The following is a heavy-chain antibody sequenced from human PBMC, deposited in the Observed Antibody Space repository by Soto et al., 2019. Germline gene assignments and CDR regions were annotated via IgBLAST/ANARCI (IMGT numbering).Heavy chain of an antibody. CDR3: ARTGGPIWSGSYIDS. V-gene: IGHV4-59*12. Sequence: PSETLSLTCTVSGGSISSYYWSWIRQPPGKGLEWIGYIYYSGSTYYNPSLRSRVTMSLDTSKNQFSLKLSSVTAVDTAVYYCARTGGPIWSGSYIDSWGQGTLVTVSS. J-gene: IGHJ4*02. CDR1: GGSISSYY. D-gene: IGHD3-3*01. CDR2: IYYSGST.